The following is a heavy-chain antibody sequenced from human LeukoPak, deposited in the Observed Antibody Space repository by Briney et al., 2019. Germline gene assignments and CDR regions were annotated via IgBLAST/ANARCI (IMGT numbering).Heavy chain of an antibody. CDR2: FYGVDST. J-gene: IGHJ4*02. D-gene: IGHD6-13*01. CDR3: ATAGRTAAAGIFDS. V-gene: IGHV3-53*01. CDR1: GLTVSSEY. Sequence: GGSLRLSCAASGLTVSSEYMSWVRQAPGRGLEWVSIFYGVDSTYYADSVKGRFTISRDNSKNTVHLQMNGLRVEDTAVYYCATAGRTAAAGIFDSWGQGTLVTVSS.